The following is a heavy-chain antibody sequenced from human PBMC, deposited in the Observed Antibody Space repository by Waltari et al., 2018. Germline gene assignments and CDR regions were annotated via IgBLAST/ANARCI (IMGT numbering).Heavy chain of an antibody. J-gene: IGHJ5*02. Sequence: QVQLQQWGAGLLKPSETLSLTCAVYGGSFSGYYWSWIRQPPGKGLEWIGEINHSGSTNYNPYLKSRVTISVETSKNQFSLKLSSVTAADTAVYYCARGVRIFGVVIIPSWVDPWGQGTLGTVSS. CDR3: ARGVRIFGVVIIPSWVDP. CDR2: INHSGST. V-gene: IGHV4-34*01. D-gene: IGHD3-3*01. CDR1: GGSFSGYY.